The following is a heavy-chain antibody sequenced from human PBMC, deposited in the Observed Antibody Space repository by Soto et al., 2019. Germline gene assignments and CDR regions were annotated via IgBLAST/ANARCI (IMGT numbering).Heavy chain of an antibody. Sequence: GGSLRLSCAASGFTFSNAWMNWVRQAPGKGLEWVGRIKSKTDGGTTDYAAPVKGRFTISRDDSKNTLYLQMNSLKTEDTAVYYCTTGEGEGIQLWRYYYYYGMDVWGQGTTVTVSS. CDR3: TTGEGEGIQLWRYYYYYGMDV. D-gene: IGHD5-18*01. CDR2: IKSKTDGGTT. V-gene: IGHV3-15*07. J-gene: IGHJ6*02. CDR1: GFTFSNAW.